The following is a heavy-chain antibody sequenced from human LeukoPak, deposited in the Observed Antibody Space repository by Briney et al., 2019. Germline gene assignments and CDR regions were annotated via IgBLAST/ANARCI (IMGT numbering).Heavy chain of an antibody. J-gene: IGHJ5*02. CDR1: GFTSSTYA. V-gene: IGHV3-23*01. Sequence: GGSLSLSCAPSGFTSSTYAIPWAPQAQGKGLEWVPQISNSGAGTFYADSAKGRFTISRDNSQNTLYLQMNSLRAEDTAVYYCAKVGSGYYINWFDPWGQGTLVTVSS. CDR2: ISNSGAGT. D-gene: IGHD3-3*01. CDR3: AKVGSGYYINWFDP.